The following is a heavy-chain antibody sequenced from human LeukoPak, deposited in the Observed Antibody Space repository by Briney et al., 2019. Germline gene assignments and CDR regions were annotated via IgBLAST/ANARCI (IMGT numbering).Heavy chain of an antibody. V-gene: IGHV3-33*01. CDR2: IRYGGSKK. Sequence: GGSLRLSCAASGFTFSNYGMHWVRQAPGKGLEWVALIRYGGSKKDYADSVKGRFTISRDNSKNTLYLQMDSLRAEDTAVYYCARTGDTERFDYWGQGTLVTVSS. D-gene: IGHD5-18*01. CDR1: GFTFSNYG. J-gene: IGHJ4*02. CDR3: ARTGDTERFDY.